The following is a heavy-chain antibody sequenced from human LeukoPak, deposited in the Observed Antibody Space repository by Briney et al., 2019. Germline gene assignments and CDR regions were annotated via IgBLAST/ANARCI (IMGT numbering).Heavy chain of an antibody. D-gene: IGHD3-10*01. Sequence: GRSLRLSCAASGFTFSSYGMHWVRQAPGKGLEWVAVISYDGSNKYYADSVKARFTISRDNAKNTLYLQMNSLRAEDTAVYYCARDFYTTYYSSPGDDFDFWGQGTLVSVSS. CDR2: ISYDGSNK. CDR3: ARDFYTTYYSSPGDDFDF. CDR1: GFTFSSYG. V-gene: IGHV3-30*03. J-gene: IGHJ4*02.